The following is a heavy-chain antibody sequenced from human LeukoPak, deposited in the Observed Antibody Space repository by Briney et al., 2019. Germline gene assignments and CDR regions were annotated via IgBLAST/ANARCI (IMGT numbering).Heavy chain of an antibody. CDR1: GYTFTSYY. Sequence: ASVKVSCKASGYTFTSYYMHWVRQAPGQGLEWMGIINPSGGSTSYAQKFQGRVTMTRDMSTSTVYMELRSLRSDDTAVYYCARDKRKGDGYGYYFDYWGQGTLVTVSS. CDR2: INPSGGST. CDR3: ARDKRKGDGYGYYFDY. J-gene: IGHJ4*02. D-gene: IGHD5-24*01. V-gene: IGHV1-46*01.